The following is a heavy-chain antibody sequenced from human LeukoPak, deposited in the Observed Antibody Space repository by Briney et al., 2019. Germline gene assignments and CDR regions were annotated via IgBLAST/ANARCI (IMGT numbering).Heavy chain of an antibody. J-gene: IGHJ4*02. CDR2: IFHNGLS. CDR3: ARSQDGRYDSSGYYFDY. D-gene: IGHD3-22*01. CDR1: EASISTSYW. Sequence: PSGTLSLTCAVSEASISTSYWWSWVRQAPGKGPEWIGEIFHNGLSNYNPSLKSRLTISVDKSKNQFSLKLSSVTAADTAVYYCARSQDGRYDSSGYYFDYWGQGMLVTVSS. V-gene: IGHV4-4*02.